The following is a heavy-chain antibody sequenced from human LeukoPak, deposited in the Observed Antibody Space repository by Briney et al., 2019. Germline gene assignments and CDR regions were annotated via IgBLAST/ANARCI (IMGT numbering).Heavy chain of an antibody. D-gene: IGHD3-10*01. CDR3: ITYLVRGEQYYYYGMDV. Sequence: GGSLRLSCAASGFTFSNAWMSWVRQAPGKGLEWVGRIKSKTDGGTTDYAAPVKGRFTISRDDSKNTLYLQMNSPKTEDTAVYYCITYLVRGEQYYYYGMDVWGQGTTVTVSS. CDR1: GFTFSNAW. CDR2: IKSKTDGGTT. J-gene: IGHJ6*02. V-gene: IGHV3-15*01.